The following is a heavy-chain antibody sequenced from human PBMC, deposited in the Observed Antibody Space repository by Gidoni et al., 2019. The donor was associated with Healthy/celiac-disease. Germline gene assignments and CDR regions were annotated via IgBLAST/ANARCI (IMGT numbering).Heavy chain of an antibody. CDR1: GGSFSGYY. J-gene: IGHJ4*02. CDR2: INHSGST. D-gene: IGHD3-22*01. V-gene: IGHV4-34*01. Sequence: QVQLPQWGAGLLKPSATLSLTCAVYGGSFSGYYWSWIRQPPGKGLEWIGEINHSGSTKYNPSLKSRVTIAVDTSKNQFSLKLSSVTAADTAVYYCARGSSHYDSSGYFDYWGQGTLVTVSS. CDR3: ARGSSHYDSSGYFDY.